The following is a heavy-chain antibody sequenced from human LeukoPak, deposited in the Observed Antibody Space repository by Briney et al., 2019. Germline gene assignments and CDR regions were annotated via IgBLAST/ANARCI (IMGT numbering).Heavy chain of an antibody. J-gene: IGHJ5*02. Sequence: PGGSLRLSCAASGFTFSRYGMHWVRQAPGKGLEWVSVISYDGSNKYYADSVKGRFTISRDNSKNTLYLQMNSLRAEDTAVYYCAKRSGIMITFGGVDHWGQGTLVTVSS. CDR2: ISYDGSNK. CDR3: AKRSGIMITFGGVDH. D-gene: IGHD3-16*01. V-gene: IGHV3-30*18. CDR1: GFTFSRYG.